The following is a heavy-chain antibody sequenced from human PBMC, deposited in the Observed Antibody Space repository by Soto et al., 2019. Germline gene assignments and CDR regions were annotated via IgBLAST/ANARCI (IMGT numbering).Heavy chain of an antibody. V-gene: IGHV3-48*01. D-gene: IGHD2-15*01. CDR1: GFTFSSYS. CDR3: ARETSAGSGAVVVAANPYHYDP. J-gene: IGHJ5*02. Sequence: GGSLSLSCAASGFTFSSYSMNWVRQAPGKGLEWVSYISSSSTIYYADSVKGRFTISRDNAKNSLYLQMNSLRAEDTAVYYCARETSAGSGAVVVAANPYHYDPWGQGTLVTVSS. CDR2: ISSSSTI.